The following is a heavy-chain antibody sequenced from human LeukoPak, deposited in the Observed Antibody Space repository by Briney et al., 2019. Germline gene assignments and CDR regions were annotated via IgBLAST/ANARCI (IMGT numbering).Heavy chain of an antibody. Sequence: PGESLKISCKGSGYSFNSCYIGWVRQMPGKGLEWMGSIYPGDPETRYSPSFEGQVTISLDRSIATAYLQWSSLKASDTAMYYCARGVDFWSGSPYFDFWGQGSLVTVS. CDR3: ARGVDFWSGSPYFDF. CDR1: GYSFNSCY. D-gene: IGHD3-3*01. J-gene: IGHJ4*02. V-gene: IGHV5-51*01. CDR2: IYPGDPET.